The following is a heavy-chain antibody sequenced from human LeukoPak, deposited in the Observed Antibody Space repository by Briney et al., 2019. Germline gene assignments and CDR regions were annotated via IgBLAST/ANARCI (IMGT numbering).Heavy chain of an antibody. CDR1: GGSISSGGYS. J-gene: IGHJ6*02. V-gene: IGHV4-30-2*01. CDR3: ARFNRRGPYGMDV. Sequence: SETLSLTCAVSGGSISSGGYSWSWIRQPPGKGLEWIGYIYHSGSTYYNPSLKSRVTIPVDRSKNQFSLKLSSVTAADTAVYYCARFNRRGPYGMDVWGQGTTVTVSS. CDR2: IYHSGST. D-gene: IGHD1-14*01.